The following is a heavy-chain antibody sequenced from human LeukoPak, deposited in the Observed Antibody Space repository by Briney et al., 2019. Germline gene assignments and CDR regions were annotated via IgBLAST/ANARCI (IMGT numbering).Heavy chain of an antibody. Sequence: ASVKVSCKTSGYTFTGYYIHLVRQAPGQGLEWMGRINPNSGGTNYAQKFQGRVTVTRDTSISTAYMGLSRLRSDDTAIYYCARGLFGVAADAYYSDFWGQGTLVTVSS. D-gene: IGHD3-3*01. CDR3: ARGLFGVAADAYYSDF. CDR2: INPNSGGT. J-gene: IGHJ4*02. V-gene: IGHV1-2*06. CDR1: GYTFTGYY.